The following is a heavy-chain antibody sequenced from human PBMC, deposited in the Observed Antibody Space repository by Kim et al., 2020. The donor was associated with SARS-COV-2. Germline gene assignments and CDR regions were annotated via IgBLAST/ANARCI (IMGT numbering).Heavy chain of an antibody. D-gene: IGHD2-21*02. CDR2: IWSDGNKK. CDR1: AFSFSTYG. V-gene: IGHV3-33*01. Sequence: GGSLRLSCATSAFSFSTYGMHWVRQAPGKGLEWVAVIWSDGNKKYYTDSVKGRFTISRDNSNNTLYLQMHSLRAEDTAVYYCARDGCGGNCYPGGNWGQG. CDR3: ARDGCGGNCYPGGN. J-gene: IGHJ1*01.